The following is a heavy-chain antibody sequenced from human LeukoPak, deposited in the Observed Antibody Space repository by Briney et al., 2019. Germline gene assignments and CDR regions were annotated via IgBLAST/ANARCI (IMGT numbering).Heavy chain of an antibody. J-gene: IGHJ4*02. Sequence: PSETLSLTCTVSGGSISSYYWSWIREPPGKGLEWIGYIYYSGSTNYNPSLKSRVTISVDTSKNQFSLKLSSVTAADTAVYYCARHPYHPAYCGGDCYYLFDYWGQGTLVTVS. CDR2: IYYSGST. D-gene: IGHD2-21*02. CDR1: GGSISSYY. V-gene: IGHV4-59*08. CDR3: ARHPYHPAYCGGDCYYLFDY.